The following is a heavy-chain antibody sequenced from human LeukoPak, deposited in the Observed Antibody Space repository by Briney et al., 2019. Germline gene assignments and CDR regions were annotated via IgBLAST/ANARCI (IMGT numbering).Heavy chain of an antibody. CDR2: IYYRGNT. D-gene: IGHD6-25*01. CDR3: ARVGSDDYYMDV. Sequence: SETLSLTCTVSSASISGYYWSWIRQPPGKGLEWIGYIYYRGNTKYNPSLKSRVTISVDTSKNQFSLKLSSVTAADTAVYYCARVGSDDYYMDVWGKGTAHTVSS. J-gene: IGHJ6*03. CDR1: SASISGYY. V-gene: IGHV4-59*01.